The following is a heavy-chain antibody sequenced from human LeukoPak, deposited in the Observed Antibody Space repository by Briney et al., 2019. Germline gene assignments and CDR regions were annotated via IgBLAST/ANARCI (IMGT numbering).Heavy chain of an antibody. CDR1: GFTLCSYS. D-gene: IGHD2-2*01. CDR2: ISGSGGST. V-gene: IGHV3-23*01. J-gene: IGHJ4*02. CDR3: AKSDIVVVPAAAFDY. Sequence: GGALRLSCSAPGFTLCSYSLSWGRQAPGEGVGRGSAISGSGGSTYYADSVKGRFTISRDNSKNTLYLQMNSLRAEDTAVYYCAKSDIVVVPAAAFDYWGQGTLVTVSS.